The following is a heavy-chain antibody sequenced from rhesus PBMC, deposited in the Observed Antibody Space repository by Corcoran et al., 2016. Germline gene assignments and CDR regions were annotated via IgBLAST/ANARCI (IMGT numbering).Heavy chain of an antibody. CDR3: ARGIQRVGRFDV. V-gene: IGHV4-73*01. CDR2: IDGNSAKT. D-gene: IGHD5-42*01. CDR1: GGSISGYY. Sequence: QVKLQQWGEGLVKPSETLSLTCAVYGGSISGYYWSWIRQPPGKGLEWIGNIDGNSAKTNYNPPLKNRVTNSKDTSKIQFSLKLSSVTAADTTVYYCARGIQRVGRFDVWGPGVLVTVSS. J-gene: IGHJ5-1*01.